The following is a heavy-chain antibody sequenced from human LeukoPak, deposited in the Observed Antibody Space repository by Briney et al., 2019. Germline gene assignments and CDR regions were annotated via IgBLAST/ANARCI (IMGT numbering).Heavy chain of an antibody. D-gene: IGHD3-16*01. J-gene: IGHJ5*02. CDR1: GYTLTELS. CDR2: FDPEDGET. Sequence: GASVKVSCKGSGYTLTELSMHWVRQAPGKGLEWMGGFDPEDGETIYAQKFQGRVTMTEDTSTDTAYMELSSLRSEDTAVYYCATAPRIRGQPYNWFDLWGQGTLVTVSS. CDR3: ATAPRIRGQPYNWFDL. V-gene: IGHV1-24*01.